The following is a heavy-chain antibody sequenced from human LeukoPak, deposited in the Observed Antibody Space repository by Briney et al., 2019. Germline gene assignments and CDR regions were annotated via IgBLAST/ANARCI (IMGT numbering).Heavy chain of an antibody. V-gene: IGHV1-46*01. CDR2: INPSGHTT. Sequence: ASVKVSCKASGDTFANNWLHWVRQAPGQGLEWMGTINPSGHTTVYSQRSQGRVTLTRDTSTSTVYMDLYSLTSEDTAVYYCARELGTTKNFDLWGQGTMVTVSS. D-gene: IGHD7-27*01. CDR1: GDTFANNW. CDR3: ARELGTTKNFDL. J-gene: IGHJ3*01.